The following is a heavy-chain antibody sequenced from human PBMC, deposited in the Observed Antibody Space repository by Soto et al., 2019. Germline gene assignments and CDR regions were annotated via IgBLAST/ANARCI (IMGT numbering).Heavy chain of an antibody. Sequence: EVQLVESGGGLVKPGGSLRLSCAASGFTFSNAWMSWVRQAPGKGLEWVGRIKSKTDGGTTDYAAPVKGRFTISRDDSKNTLYLQMNSLKTEDTAVYYCTTESEYGDYDDAFDIWGQGTMVTVSS. J-gene: IGHJ3*02. CDR2: IKSKTDGGTT. D-gene: IGHD4-17*01. V-gene: IGHV3-15*01. CDR3: TTESEYGDYDDAFDI. CDR1: GFTFSNAW.